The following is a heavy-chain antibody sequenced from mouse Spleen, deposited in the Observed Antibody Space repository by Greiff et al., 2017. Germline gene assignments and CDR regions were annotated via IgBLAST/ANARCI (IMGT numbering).Heavy chain of an antibody. J-gene: IGHJ4*01. Sequence: EVQLVESGGGLVKPGGSLKLSCAASGFTFSDYGMHWVRQAPEKGLEWVAYISSGSSTIYYADTVKGRFTISRDNAKNTLFLQMTSLRSEDTAMYYCARERLRMDDWGQGTSVTVSS. CDR3: ARERLRMDD. CDR2: ISSGSSTI. D-gene: IGHD2-4*01. V-gene: IGHV5-17*01. CDR1: GFTFSDYG.